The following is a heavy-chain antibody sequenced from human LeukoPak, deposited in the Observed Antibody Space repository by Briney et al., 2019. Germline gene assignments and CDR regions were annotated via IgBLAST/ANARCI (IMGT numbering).Heavy chain of an antibody. D-gene: IGHD5-24*01. Sequence: SETRSLTCTVSGGSISSYYWSWIRQPPGKGLEWIGYIYYSGSTNYNPSLKSRVTISVDTSKNQFSLKLSSVTAADTAVYYCASRDGYNGSFDYWGQGTLVTVSS. CDR1: GGSISSYY. J-gene: IGHJ4*02. V-gene: IGHV4-59*01. CDR2: IYYSGST. CDR3: ASRDGYNGSFDY.